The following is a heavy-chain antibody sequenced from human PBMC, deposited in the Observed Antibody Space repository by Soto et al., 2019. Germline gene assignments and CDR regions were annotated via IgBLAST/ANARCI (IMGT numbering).Heavy chain of an antibody. CDR2: ISGGSSRI. D-gene: IGHD5-12*01. CDR3: ARVIYGGWSTIKDYYYAMDV. J-gene: IGHJ6*02. Sequence: GGSLRLSCAASGFSFSTYDMNWVRQAPGKGLEWVSYISGGSSRIFYADSVKGRFTISRDNAKNSLYLQMNSLRDEDTGVYYCARVIYGGWSTIKDYYYAMDVWGQGTTVT. V-gene: IGHV3-48*02. CDR1: GFSFSTYD.